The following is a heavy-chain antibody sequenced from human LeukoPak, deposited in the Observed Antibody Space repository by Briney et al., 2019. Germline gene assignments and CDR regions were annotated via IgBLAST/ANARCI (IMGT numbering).Heavy chain of an antibody. J-gene: IGHJ4*02. Sequence: SETLSLTCTVSGGSISSSSYYWGWIRQPPGKGLEWIGSIYYSGSTYYNPSLKSRVTISVDTSKNQFSLKLSSVTAADTAVYYCARASLRGVFAFDYWGQGTLVTVSS. D-gene: IGHD3-10*01. CDR3: ARASLRGVFAFDY. CDR2: IYYSGST. CDR1: GGSISSSSYY. V-gene: IGHV4-39*07.